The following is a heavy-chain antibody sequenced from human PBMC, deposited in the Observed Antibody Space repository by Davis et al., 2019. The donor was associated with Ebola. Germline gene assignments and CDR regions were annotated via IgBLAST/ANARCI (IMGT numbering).Heavy chain of an antibody. CDR2: ISAYNGNT. CDR1: GYTFTSYG. V-gene: IGHV1-18*04. D-gene: IGHD4-11*01. Sequence: AASVKVSCKASGYTFTSYGISWVRQAPGQGLEWMGWISAYNGNTNYAQKLQGRVTMTTDTSTSTAYMELRSLRPEDTAVYYCARDSDDYSFDYWGQGTLVTVSS. J-gene: IGHJ4*02. CDR3: ARDSDDYSFDY.